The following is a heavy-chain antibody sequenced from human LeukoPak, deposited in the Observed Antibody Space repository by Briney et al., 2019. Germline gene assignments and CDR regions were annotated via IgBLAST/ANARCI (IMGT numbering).Heavy chain of an antibody. V-gene: IGHV3-13*01. CDR3: ARADSSVGAFDI. D-gene: IGHD3-22*01. J-gene: IGHJ3*02. CDR2: IGTAGDT. CDR1: GFTFSSYD. Sequence: RPGGSLRLSCAASGFTFSSYDMHWVRQATGKGLEWVSAIGTAGDTYYPGSVKGRFTISRENAKNSLYLQMNSLRAGETAVYYCARADSSVGAFDIWGQGTMVTVSS.